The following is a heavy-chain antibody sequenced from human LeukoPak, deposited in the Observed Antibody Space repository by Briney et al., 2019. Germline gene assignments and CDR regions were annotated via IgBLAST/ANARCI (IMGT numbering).Heavy chain of an antibody. J-gene: IGHJ4*02. CDR1: GLTLSSNA. D-gene: IGHD3-16*01. CDR3: TRVGVGGY. Sequence: GGSLSLSCAAPGLTLSSNAIGWVRKPPGKGLEWVSAISGSGGSTYYADSVKGRFTISRDNAKNSLFLQMNSLRVEDTAVYYCTRVGVGGYWGQGTLVTVSS. V-gene: IGHV3-23*01. CDR2: ISGSGGST.